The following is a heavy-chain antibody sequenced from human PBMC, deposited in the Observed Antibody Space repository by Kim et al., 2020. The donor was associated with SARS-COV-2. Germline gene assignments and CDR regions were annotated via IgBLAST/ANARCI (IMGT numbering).Heavy chain of an antibody. CDR1: DASIDNFY. J-gene: IGHJ4*02. CDR3: VRSGSAGYALDY. Sequence: SETLSLTCTVSDASIDNFYWCWIRQPPGQGLEYIGYISYTGCTSYNASLRRRVSISADTSRNQFSLRLTSVTAADTAVYFCVRSGSAGYALDYWGRGILVTVSS. V-gene: IGHV4-59*12. CDR2: ISYTGCT. D-gene: IGHD3-16*01.